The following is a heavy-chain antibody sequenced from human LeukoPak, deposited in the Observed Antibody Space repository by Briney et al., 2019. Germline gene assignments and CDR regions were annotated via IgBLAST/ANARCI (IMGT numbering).Heavy chain of an antibody. J-gene: IGHJ4*02. CDR2: INYDSRNI. V-gene: IGHV3-9*01. D-gene: IGHD5-18*01. CDR1: GFTFDKYA. CDR3: ARDKGGRGFTYGQPLDY. Sequence: GGSLRLSCAASGFTFDKYAMHWVRQAPGKGLEWVSGINYDSRNIGYAGSVKGRVTISRDNARNSLDLQMNSLRVEDTAVYYCARDKGGRGFTYGQPLDYWGQGTLVTVSS.